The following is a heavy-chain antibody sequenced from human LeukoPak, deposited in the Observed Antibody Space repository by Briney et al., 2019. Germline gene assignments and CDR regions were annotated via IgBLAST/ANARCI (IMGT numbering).Heavy chain of an antibody. CDR3: TRDFPRQWLDTSYFYYYMDV. CDR1: GFTLDDFG. V-gene: IGHV3-20*04. Sequence: GGSLTLSCAVSGFTLDDFGMIWVRQAPGKGLECVCGINWDGGNTTYADSVKRRFTISRDNAKNSLYLQMNSLRAEDTALYYCTRDFPRQWLDTSYFYYYMDVWGKGTTVTVSS. CDR2: INWDGGNT. D-gene: IGHD6-19*01. J-gene: IGHJ6*03.